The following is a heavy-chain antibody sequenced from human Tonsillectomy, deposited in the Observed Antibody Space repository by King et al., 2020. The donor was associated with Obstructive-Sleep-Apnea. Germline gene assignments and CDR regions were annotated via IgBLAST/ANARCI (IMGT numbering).Heavy chain of an antibody. CDR3: AREGLPATAILGAFDI. Sequence: VQLVESGGGLFQPGGSLRLSCVASGFTFTHHYMDGVRRAPGKGVEWVGRIRNKVHGNITPYATSVKGRFTISIDDSKTSLYLQMNSLKTEDTAVYYCAREGLPATAILGAFDIWGQGTMVTVSS. CDR1: GFTFTHHY. J-gene: IGHJ3*02. V-gene: IGHV3-72*01. CDR2: IRNKVHGNIT. D-gene: IGHD2-21*02.